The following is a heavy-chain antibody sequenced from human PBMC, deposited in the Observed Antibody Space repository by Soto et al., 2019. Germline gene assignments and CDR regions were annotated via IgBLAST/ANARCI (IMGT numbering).Heavy chain of an antibody. CDR1: GFTFSNYW. CDR2: IKQDGSEK. CDR3: ARDMSATYYVYFDY. Sequence: GGSLRLSCAASGFTFSNYWMSWVRQAPGKGLEWVANIKQDGSEKYYVDSVKGRFTISRDNADNSLYLQMNSLRAEDTAIYYCARDMSATYYVYFDYWGQGILVTVSS. V-gene: IGHV3-7*01. J-gene: IGHJ4*02. D-gene: IGHD1-26*01.